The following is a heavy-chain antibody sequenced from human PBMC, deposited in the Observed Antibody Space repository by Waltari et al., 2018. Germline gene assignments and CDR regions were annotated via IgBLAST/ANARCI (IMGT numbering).Heavy chain of an antibody. CDR1: GFMFSWYS. CDR3: ARDHDWAFDH. J-gene: IGHJ4*02. D-gene: IGHD3-16*01. Sequence: VQLVESGGAFVQPGDSLRLSCETSGFMFSWYSVNWVRQAPGKGPEWLEYISDKSNTISDALSVKGRFTISRDNAEKSLFLQMNSLRDEDTTVYYCARDHDWAFDHWGPGTLVTVSS. V-gene: IGHV3-48*02. CDR2: ISDKSNTI.